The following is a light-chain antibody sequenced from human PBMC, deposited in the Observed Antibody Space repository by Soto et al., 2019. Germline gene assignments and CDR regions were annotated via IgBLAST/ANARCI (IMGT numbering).Light chain of an antibody. CDR2: AAS. CDR1: QSISNF. CDR3: QQSYTTPYT. V-gene: IGKV1-39*01. J-gene: IGKJ2*01. Sequence: DIQMTQSPSSLSASVGDRVTITCRASQSISNFLNWYQQKPGKAPELLIYAASSLHSGVPSRFSGSESGTKFTLTISSLQPEDCATYSCQQSYTTPYTFGQGTKLEMK.